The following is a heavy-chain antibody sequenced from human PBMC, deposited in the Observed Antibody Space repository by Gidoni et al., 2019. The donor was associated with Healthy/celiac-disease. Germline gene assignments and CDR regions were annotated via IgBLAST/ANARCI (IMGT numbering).Heavy chain of an antibody. V-gene: IGHV3-21*01. Sequence: EVQLVESGGGLVKPGRSLRLSCAASASTFSSDSMNWGRQAPGKGLEWVSAISSSSSYIFYADSVKGRFTISRDNAKNSLYLQMNSLGAEDTAVYYCARDERGYGDFDYWGQGTLVTVSS. J-gene: IGHJ4*02. CDR2: ISSSSSYI. CDR1: ASTFSSDS. D-gene: IGHD4-17*01. CDR3: ARDERGYGDFDY.